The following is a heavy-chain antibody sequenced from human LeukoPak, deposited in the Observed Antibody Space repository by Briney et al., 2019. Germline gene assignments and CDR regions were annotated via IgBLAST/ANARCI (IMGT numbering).Heavy chain of an antibody. J-gene: IGHJ5*02. Sequence: SQTLSLTCTVSGGSISSGDYYWSWIRQPPGKGLEWIGYIHYSGSTYYNPSLKSRVTISVDTSKNQFSLKLSSVTAADTAVYYCAGTTVTTGSWFDPWGQGTLVTVSS. CDR2: IHYSGST. V-gene: IGHV4-30-4*01. CDR3: AGTTVTTGSWFDP. D-gene: IGHD4-17*01. CDR1: GGSISSGDYY.